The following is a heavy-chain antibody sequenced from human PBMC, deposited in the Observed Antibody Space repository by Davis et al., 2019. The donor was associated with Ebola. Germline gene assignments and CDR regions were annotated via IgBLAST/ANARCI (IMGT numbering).Heavy chain of an antibody. CDR3: VTEVIILMTSDF. D-gene: IGHD2-8*02. CDR1: GFTFGDYA. CDR2: IRSKAYGGTT. J-gene: IGHJ4*02. V-gene: IGHV3-49*04. Sequence: PGGSLRLSCTASGFTFGDYAMSWVRQAPGKGLEWVGFIRSKAYGGTTEYAASVKGRFTISRDDSKSIAYLQMNSLKTEDTAVYYCVTEVIILMTSDFWGQGSLVTVSS.